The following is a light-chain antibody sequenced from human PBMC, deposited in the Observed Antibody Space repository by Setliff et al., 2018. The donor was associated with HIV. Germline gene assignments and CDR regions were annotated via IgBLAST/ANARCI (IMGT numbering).Light chain of an antibody. Sequence: QSVLTQPPSVSGAPGQRVSISCTGNSSNIGAGYDVHWYQQLPGTAPKLLVYTNNKRPSGAPDRFSGSKSGTSASLAITGLQAEDEADYYCKSYDSSLSGSVFGGGTKVTVL. CDR3: KSYDSSLSGSV. J-gene: IGLJ2*01. V-gene: IGLV1-40*01. CDR1: SSNIGAGYD. CDR2: TNN.